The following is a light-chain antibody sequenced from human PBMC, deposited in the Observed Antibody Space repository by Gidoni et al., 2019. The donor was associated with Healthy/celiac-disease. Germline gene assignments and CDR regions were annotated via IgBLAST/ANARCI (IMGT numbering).Light chain of an antibody. V-gene: IGKV3-20*01. CDR3: QQYGSSPTWT. Sequence: EIVLTQSTGTLTLSTVERATLSCRDSQSVSSSYLAWYQQKPGQAPSLLIYCASSRATGIPDRFSGSGSGTNFTLPISRLVPADVAVYYCQQYGSSPTWTFGQGTKVEIK. CDR2: CAS. J-gene: IGKJ1*01. CDR1: QSVSSSY.